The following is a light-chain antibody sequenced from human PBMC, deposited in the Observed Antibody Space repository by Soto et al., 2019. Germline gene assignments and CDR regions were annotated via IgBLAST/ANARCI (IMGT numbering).Light chain of an antibody. CDR3: QQYKNWPRT. CDR2: GAS. V-gene: IGKV3D-15*01. Sequence: EIVMTQSPATLSVSPGQRATLSCRASQSVTSNLAWYQQRPGQAPRLLIYGASSRATGIPGRFSGSGSGTEFTLTISRLQSEDFAVYFCQQYKNWPRTFGQGNKVEI. J-gene: IGKJ1*01. CDR1: QSVTSN.